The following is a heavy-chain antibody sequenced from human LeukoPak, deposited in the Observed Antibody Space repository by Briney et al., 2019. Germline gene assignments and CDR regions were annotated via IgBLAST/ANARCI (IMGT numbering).Heavy chain of an antibody. D-gene: IGHD3-10*01. Sequence: ASVKVSCKASGYTSTSYYMHWVRQAPGQGLEWMGIINPSGGSTSYAQKFQGRVTMTRDTSTSTVYMELSSLRSEDTAVYYCARDLFQFGELFYWGQGTLVTVSS. J-gene: IGHJ4*02. V-gene: IGHV1-46*01. CDR1: GYTSTSYY. CDR2: INPSGGST. CDR3: ARDLFQFGELFY.